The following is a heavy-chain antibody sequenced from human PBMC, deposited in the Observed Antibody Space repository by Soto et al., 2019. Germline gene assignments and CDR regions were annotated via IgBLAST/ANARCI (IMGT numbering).Heavy chain of an antibody. CDR1: GGSISSYY. Sequence: SETLSLTCTVSGGSISSYYWSWIRQPPGKGLEWIGYIYYSGSTNYNPSLKSRVTISVDTSKNQFSLKLSSVTAADTAVYYCARDLAGLGLYYFAYWGQGTLVTVSS. D-gene: IGHD6-19*01. CDR2: IYYSGST. V-gene: IGHV4-59*01. J-gene: IGHJ4*02. CDR3: ARDLAGLGLYYFAY.